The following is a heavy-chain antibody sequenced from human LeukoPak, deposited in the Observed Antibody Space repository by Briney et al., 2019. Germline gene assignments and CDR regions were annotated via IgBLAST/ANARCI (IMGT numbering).Heavy chain of an antibody. CDR1: EFRVGSEG. V-gene: IGHV3-23*01. J-gene: IGHJ4*02. CDR2: ISGSGGST. D-gene: IGHD3-3*01. CDR3: AKSPAGYDFWSGYYYGGPSDY. Sequence: LSDWCAASEFRVGSEGRSRWPPYHGKKLELVSAISGSGGSTYYADSVKGRFTISRDNSKNTLYLQMNSLRAEDTAVYYCAKSPAGYDFWSGYYYGGPSDYWGQGTLVTVSS.